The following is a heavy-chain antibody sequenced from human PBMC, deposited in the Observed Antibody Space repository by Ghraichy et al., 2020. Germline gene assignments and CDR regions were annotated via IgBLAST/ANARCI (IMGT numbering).Heavy chain of an antibody. CDR2: ISNSGSIT. CDR1: GFTFSTYW. J-gene: IGHJ5*02. CDR3: ARSPTTLGLDP. Sequence: GSLRLSCAASGFTFSTYWMHWVRQAPGKGPVWVSRISNSGSITNYADSVKGRFTISRDNAKNTLYLQMNSLRAEDTAVYYCARSPTTLGLDPWGQGTLVTVSS. D-gene: IGHD4-23*01. V-gene: IGHV3-74*01.